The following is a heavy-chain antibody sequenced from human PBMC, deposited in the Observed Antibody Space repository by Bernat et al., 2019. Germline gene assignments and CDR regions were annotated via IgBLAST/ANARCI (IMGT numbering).Heavy chain of an antibody. CDR1: GYTFTSYG. D-gene: IGHD3-10*01. J-gene: IGHJ4*02. Sequence: QVQLVQSGAEVKKPGASVKVSCKASGYTFTSYGISWVRQAPGQGREWMGWISAYNGNTNYEQKLQGRVTMTTDTSTSTAYMELRSLRSDDTAVYYCARSVDYDGAGSSRFDCWGQGSLVTVSS. CDR2: ISAYNGNT. CDR3: ARSVDYDGAGSSRFDC. V-gene: IGHV1-18*01.